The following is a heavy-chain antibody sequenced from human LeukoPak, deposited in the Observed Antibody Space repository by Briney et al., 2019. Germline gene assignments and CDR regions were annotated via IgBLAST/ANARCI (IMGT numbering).Heavy chain of an antibody. V-gene: IGHV4-61*02. J-gene: IGHJ3*02. Sequence: SQTLSLTCTVSGGSISSGSYYWSWIRQPAGKGLEWIGRIYTSGSTNYNPSLKSRVTISVDTSKNQFSLKLSSVTAADTAVYYCARVRVGAAHAFDIWGQGTMVTVSS. CDR3: ARVRVGAAHAFDI. D-gene: IGHD1-26*01. CDR1: GGSISSGSYY. CDR2: IYTSGST.